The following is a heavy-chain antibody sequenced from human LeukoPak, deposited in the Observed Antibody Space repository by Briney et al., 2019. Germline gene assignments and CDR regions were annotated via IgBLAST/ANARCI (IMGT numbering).Heavy chain of an antibody. J-gene: IGHJ4*02. Sequence: SETLSLTCTVSGGSISSYYWTWIRQPPGKGLERIGYIYSSGSTNYNPSLKSRVTISVDTSKNQFSLKLSSVTAADSAVYYCARSGTVAGRRDYWGQGTLVTVSS. CDR2: IYSSGST. V-gene: IGHV4-59*01. D-gene: IGHD6-13*01. CDR1: GGSISSYY. CDR3: ARSGTVAGRRDY.